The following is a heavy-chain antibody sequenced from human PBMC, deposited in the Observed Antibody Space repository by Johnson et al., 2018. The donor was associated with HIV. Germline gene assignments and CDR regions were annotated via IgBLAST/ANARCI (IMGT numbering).Heavy chain of an antibody. D-gene: IGHD6-6*01. J-gene: IGHJ3*02. Sequence: VQLVESGGGVVQPGRSLRLSCAASGLTFSSYAMHWVRQAPGKGLEWVAVISYDGSNKYYAESVKGRFTISRDNSKNTLYLQMNSLRAEDTAVYYCARAEQLAGGAFDIWGQGTMVTVSS. CDR1: GLTFSSYA. CDR2: ISYDGSNK. V-gene: IGHV3-30*04. CDR3: ARAEQLAGGAFDI.